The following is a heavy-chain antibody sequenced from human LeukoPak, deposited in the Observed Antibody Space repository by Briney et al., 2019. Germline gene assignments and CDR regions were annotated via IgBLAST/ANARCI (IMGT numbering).Heavy chain of an antibody. CDR2: IYYSGST. J-gene: IGHJ4*02. CDR1: GGSISSSSYY. Sequence: PSETLSLTCTVSGGSISSSSYYWGWIRQPPGKGLEWIGSIYYSGSTYYNPSLKSRVTISVDTSKNQFSLKLSSVTAADTAVYYCASSTNYYDSSGPTWSYWGQGTLVTVSS. CDR3: ASSTNYYDSSGPTWSY. D-gene: IGHD3-22*01. V-gene: IGHV4-39*01.